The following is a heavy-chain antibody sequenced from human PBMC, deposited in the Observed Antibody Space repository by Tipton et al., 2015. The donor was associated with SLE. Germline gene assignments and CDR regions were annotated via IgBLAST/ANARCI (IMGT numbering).Heavy chain of an antibody. CDR1: GGSLSGYY. D-gene: IGHD3-16*01. Sequence: TLSLTCAVYGGSLSGYYWSWIRQSPGKGREWIDDINHVGRTNYNPSLRSRATISIDTSKNQFSLKLTSVTAADTAVYYCAGAVTFGGVRVWFDPWGQGTLVTVSS. J-gene: IGHJ5*02. CDR3: AGAVTFGGVRVWFDP. CDR2: INHVGRT. V-gene: IGHV4-34*01.